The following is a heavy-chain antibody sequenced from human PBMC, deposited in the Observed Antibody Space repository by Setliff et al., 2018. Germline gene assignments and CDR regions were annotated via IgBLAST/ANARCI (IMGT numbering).Heavy chain of an antibody. Sequence: GGSLRLSCAASGFTFSAHYMDWLRQAPGKGLEWVGRIRRNADNRAPIYAASVKARFTISRDDSKNTAYLQVNSLKTEDTAVYYCAITMTTGVDFFDYWGQGTLVTVSS. J-gene: IGHJ4*02. CDR3: AITMTTGVDFFDY. D-gene: IGHD4-17*01. CDR2: IRRNADNRAP. CDR1: GFTFSAHY. V-gene: IGHV3-73*01.